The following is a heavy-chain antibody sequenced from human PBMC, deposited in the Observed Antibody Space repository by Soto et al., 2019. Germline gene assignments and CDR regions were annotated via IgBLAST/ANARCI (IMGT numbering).Heavy chain of an antibody. CDR3: AREGYYDSRFMDV. Sequence: SETLSLTCAVSGYSISSGYYWGWIRQPPGKGLEWIGSIYHSGSTYYNPSLKSRVTISVDTSKNQFSLKLSSVTSADTAVYYCAREGYYDSRFMDVWGQGTTVTVSS. J-gene: IGHJ6*02. D-gene: IGHD3-22*01. CDR2: IYHSGST. V-gene: IGHV4-38-2*02. CDR1: GYSISSGYY.